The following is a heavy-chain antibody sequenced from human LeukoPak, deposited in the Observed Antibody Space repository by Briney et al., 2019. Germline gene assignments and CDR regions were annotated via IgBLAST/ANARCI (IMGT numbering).Heavy chain of an antibody. J-gene: IGHJ3*02. Sequence: ASVNVSCTASGYTFTSYYMHWVRQAASQGLECLGIINPSGGSTSYAQKFQGRVTMTRDTSKSTVYMELSSLRSEDTAVYYCARADYDSSGYYRYGGAFDIWGQGTMVTVSS. V-gene: IGHV1-46*03. D-gene: IGHD3-22*01. CDR2: INPSGGST. CDR1: GYTFTSYY. CDR3: ARADYDSSGYYRYGGAFDI.